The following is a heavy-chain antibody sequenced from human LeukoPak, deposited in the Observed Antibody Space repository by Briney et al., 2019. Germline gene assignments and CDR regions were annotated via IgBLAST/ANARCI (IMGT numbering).Heavy chain of an antibody. V-gene: IGHV3-74*01. J-gene: IGHJ4*02. CDR2: INSDGSST. CDR3: ARDIVGATRRFDY. CDR1: GFTFSSYW. D-gene: IGHD1-26*01. Sequence: GGSLRLSCAASGFTFSSYWMHWVRQAPGKWLVWVSRINSDGSSTSYADSVKGRFTISRDNAKNTLYLQMNSLRAEDTAVYYCARDIVGATRRFDYWGQGTLVTVSS.